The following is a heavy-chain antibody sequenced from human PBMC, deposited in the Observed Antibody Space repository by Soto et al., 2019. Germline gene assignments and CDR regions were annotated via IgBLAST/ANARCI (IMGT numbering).Heavy chain of an antibody. D-gene: IGHD1-1*01. CDR3: ARDNSGTPGHDGFDM. CDR2: IWYDGSNI. V-gene: IGHV3-33*01. CDR1: GFAFTTFA. Sequence: QVRLVESGGGVVQPGRSLRLSCEASGFAFTTFAMHWVRQCPGKGLEWLAIIWYDGSNIYYGDSVKGRFTISRDNSRNTLYLQMNSRRVEDTAVYYCARDNSGTPGHDGFDMWGGGTMVTVSS. J-gene: IGHJ3*02.